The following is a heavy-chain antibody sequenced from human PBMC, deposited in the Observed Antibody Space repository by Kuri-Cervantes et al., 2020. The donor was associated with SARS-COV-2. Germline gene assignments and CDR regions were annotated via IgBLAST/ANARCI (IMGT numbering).Heavy chain of an antibody. CDR2: MNPNSGNT. Sequence: ASVKVSCKASGYTFGTYDVNWVRQASGQGLEWMGWMNPNSGNTGYAQKFQGRVTITRNTSISTAYMELSSLRSEDTAVYYCARGGDSSSSVRYYYYYYMDVWGKGTTVTVSS. CDR3: ARGGDSSSSVRYYYYYYMDV. CDR1: GYTFGTYD. V-gene: IGHV1-8*03. D-gene: IGHD6-6*01. J-gene: IGHJ6*03.